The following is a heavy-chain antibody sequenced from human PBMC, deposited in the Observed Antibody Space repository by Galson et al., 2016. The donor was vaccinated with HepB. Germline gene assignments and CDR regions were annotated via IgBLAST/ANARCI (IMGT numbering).Heavy chain of an antibody. Sequence: ETLSLTCSVSGGPISRGGYYWGWIRQPPGKALEWMGYIYSTGTTYYNPSPKSRVTISVDTSKNQVSLKLTSVTAADTAVYYCARGGNCGGDCYSFDHWGQGDLVAVSS. CDR3: ARGGNCGGDCYSFDH. D-gene: IGHD2-21*02. CDR2: IYSTGTT. CDR1: GGPISRGGYY. V-gene: IGHV4-39*01. J-gene: IGHJ4*02.